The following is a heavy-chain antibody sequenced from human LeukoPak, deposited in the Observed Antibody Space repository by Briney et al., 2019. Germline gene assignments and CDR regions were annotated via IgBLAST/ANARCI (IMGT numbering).Heavy chain of an antibody. CDR3: AMRGFRNWFDP. D-gene: IGHD3-10*01. J-gene: IGHJ5*02. Sequence: ASVKVSCKASGYTFTSYYMHWVRQAPGQGLEWMGIINPSGGSTSYAQKFQGRVTMTRDMSTSTVYMELSSLRSEDTAVYYCAMRGFRNWFDPWGQGTLVTVSS. CDR2: INPSGGST. V-gene: IGHV1-46*01. CDR1: GYTFTSYY.